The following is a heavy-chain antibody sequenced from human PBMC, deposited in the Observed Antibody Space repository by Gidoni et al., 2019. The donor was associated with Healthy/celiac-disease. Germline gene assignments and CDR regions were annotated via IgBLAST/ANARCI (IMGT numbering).Heavy chain of an antibody. D-gene: IGHD3-3*01. CDR2: IRSKAYGGTT. V-gene: IGHV3-49*05. CDR3: TRGGVLRFLEWSYY. CDR1: GFPLGDYD. Sequence: EVQLEESGGGLVKPGRSLRLSSRAYGFPLGDYDMSRFLRAPGKGLELVGFIRSKAYGGTTEYAASVKGRFTISRDDSKSIAYLKMNSLKTEDTAVYYCTRGGVLRFLEWSYYWGQGTLVTVSS. J-gene: IGHJ4*02.